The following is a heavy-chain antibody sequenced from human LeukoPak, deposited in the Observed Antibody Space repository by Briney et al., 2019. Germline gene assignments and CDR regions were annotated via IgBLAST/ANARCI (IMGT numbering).Heavy chain of an antibody. J-gene: IGHJ4*02. CDR2: IYYSGNT. CDR1: GGSISSYY. Sequence: SETLSLTCTVSGGSISSYYWSWIRQPPGKGLEWIGYIYYSGNTNYNPSLKSRVTISIDASKNQFSLKLSSVTAADTAVYYCARGSLGRDGYHFDSWGQGTLVTVSS. V-gene: IGHV4-59*01. CDR3: ARGSLGRDGYHFDS. D-gene: IGHD5-24*01.